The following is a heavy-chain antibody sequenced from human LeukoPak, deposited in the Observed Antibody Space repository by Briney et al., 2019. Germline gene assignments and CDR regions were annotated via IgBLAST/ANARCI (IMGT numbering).Heavy chain of an antibody. CDR2: ISAYNGNT. CDR1: GYTFTSYG. V-gene: IGHV1-18*01. CDR3: ARVPSADILTGYYAYYYYYMDV. Sequence: GASVMVSCKASGYTFTSYGSSWVRQAPGQRLEWMGWISAYNGNTNYAQKLQGRVTMTTDTSTSTAYMELRSLRSDDAAVYYCARVPSADILTGYYAYYYYYMDVWGKGTTVTVSS. J-gene: IGHJ6*03. D-gene: IGHD3-9*01.